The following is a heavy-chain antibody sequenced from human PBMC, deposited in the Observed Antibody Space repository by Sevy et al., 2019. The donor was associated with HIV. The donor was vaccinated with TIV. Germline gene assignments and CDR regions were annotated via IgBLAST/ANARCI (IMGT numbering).Heavy chain of an antibody. V-gene: IGHV3-49*03. CDR2: IKSKTYGGTT. Sequence: GGCLILSCTASGFTFDDYAMSWLRQAPGKGLEWVGFIKSKTYGGTTEYAASVKGRFTISRDDSKTIAYLQMHSLKTEDTAVYYCSRVQGTISPYNYFGMDVWGQGTTVNVSS. D-gene: IGHD3-3*01. J-gene: IGHJ6*02. CDR1: GFTFDDYA. CDR3: SRVQGTISPYNYFGMDV.